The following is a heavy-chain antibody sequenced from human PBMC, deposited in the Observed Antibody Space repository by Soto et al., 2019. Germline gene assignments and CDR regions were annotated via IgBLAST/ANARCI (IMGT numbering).Heavy chain of an antibody. CDR2: ISYDGSNK. J-gene: IGHJ3*02. Sequence: GGSLRLSCAASGFTFSSYGMHWVRQAPGKGLEWVAVISYDGSNKYYADSVKGRFTISRDNSKNTLYLQMNSLRAEDTAVYYCAKELDIVLMVYGLRNPNHDAFDIWGQGTMVTVSS. CDR1: GFTFSSYG. D-gene: IGHD2-8*01. V-gene: IGHV3-30*18. CDR3: AKELDIVLMVYGLRNPNHDAFDI.